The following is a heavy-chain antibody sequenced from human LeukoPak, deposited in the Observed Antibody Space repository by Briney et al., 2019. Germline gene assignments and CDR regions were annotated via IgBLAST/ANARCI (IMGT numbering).Heavy chain of an antibody. Sequence: GGSLRLSCAASGFTFSSYAMSWVRQAPGKGLDWVSAISGSGGSIYYADSVKGRFTISRDNSKNTLYLQMNSLRAEDTAVYYCAKGTNWNYYFDYWGQGTLVTVSS. CDR2: ISGSGGSI. CDR1: GFTFSSYA. D-gene: IGHD1-7*01. CDR3: AKGTNWNYYFDY. V-gene: IGHV3-23*01. J-gene: IGHJ4*02.